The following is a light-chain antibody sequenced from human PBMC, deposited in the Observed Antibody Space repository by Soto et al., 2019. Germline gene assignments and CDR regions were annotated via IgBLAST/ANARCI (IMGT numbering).Light chain of an antibody. J-gene: IGKJ4*01. Sequence: DIVMTQYPAPLSVSPGERVTLPCRASQSVSTRLAWYQHKPGQSPRLLISGATTGATGIPPRFSASGSGTDFTLTVNSLQSEDIAVYYCQQYHNWPVTFGGRSMVDVK. CDR3: QQYHNWPVT. V-gene: IGKV3-15*01. CDR2: GAT. CDR1: QSVSTR.